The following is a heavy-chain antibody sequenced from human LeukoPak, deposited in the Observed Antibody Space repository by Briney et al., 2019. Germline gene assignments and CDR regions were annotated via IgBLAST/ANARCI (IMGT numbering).Heavy chain of an antibody. Sequence: PGGSLSLSCAASGFTLGNYWMSWVRPAPGKGLEWVANIKEDGSEKYYVDSVKGRFTISRDNARNSLYLQMNSLRAEDTAVYYCASGRQLGYWGQGTLVTVSS. CDR2: IKEDGSEK. V-gene: IGHV3-7*01. CDR3: ASGRQLGY. D-gene: IGHD6-13*01. J-gene: IGHJ4*02. CDR1: GFTLGNYW.